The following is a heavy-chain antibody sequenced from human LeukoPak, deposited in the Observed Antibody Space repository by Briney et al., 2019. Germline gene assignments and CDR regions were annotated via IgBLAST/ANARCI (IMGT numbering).Heavy chain of an antibody. J-gene: IGHJ6*02. CDR3: ARWGSFCSSTSCYAQPIKPYYYYGMDV. V-gene: IGHV4-59*08. CDR1: GGSISTYY. Sequence: PSETLSLTCTVSGGSISTYYWSWIRQPPGKGLEWIGYIYYSGSTNYNPSLKSRVTISVDTSKNQFSLKLSSVTAADTAVYYCARWGSFCSSTSCYAQPIKPYYYYGMDVWGQGTTVTVSS. CDR2: IYYSGST. D-gene: IGHD2-2*01.